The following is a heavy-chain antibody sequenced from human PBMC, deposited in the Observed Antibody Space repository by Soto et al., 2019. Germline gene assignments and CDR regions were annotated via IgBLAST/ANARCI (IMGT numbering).Heavy chain of an antibody. CDR3: ANYDAAAGGGVYYYYYGMDV. V-gene: IGHV1-69*01. D-gene: IGHD6-13*01. CDR1: GGTFSSYA. Sequence: QVQLVQSGAEVKQPGSSVKVSCKASGGTFSSYAISWVRQAPGQGLEWMGGIIPIFGTANYAQKCQGRVTITADESTRTAYMELSSLRSEDTAVYYWANYDAAAGGGVYYYYYGMDVWGQGTTVTVSS. J-gene: IGHJ6*02. CDR2: IIPIFGTA.